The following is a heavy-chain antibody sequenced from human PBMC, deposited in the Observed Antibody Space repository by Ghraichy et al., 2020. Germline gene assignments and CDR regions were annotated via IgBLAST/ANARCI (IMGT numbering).Heavy chain of an antibody. CDR1: GGSFSGYY. CDR3: ASVCLSYDFVGH. Sequence: SETLSLTCAVYGGSFSGYYWSWIRQPPGKGLEWIGEINHSGSTNYNPSLKSRVTISVDTSKNQFSLKLSSVTAADTAVYYCASVCLSYDFVGHWGQGTLVTVSS. D-gene: IGHD3-3*01. V-gene: IGHV4-34*01. J-gene: IGHJ4*02. CDR2: INHSGST.